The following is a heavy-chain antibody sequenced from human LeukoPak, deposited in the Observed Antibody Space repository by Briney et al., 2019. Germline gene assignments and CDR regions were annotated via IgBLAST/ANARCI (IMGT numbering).Heavy chain of an antibody. J-gene: IGHJ6*03. Sequence: PGGSLRLSCGASGFTFSNHWMSWVRQAPGKGLEWVANIKQDGSEKYYVDSVKGRFTISRDNAKNSLYLQMNSLRAEDTAVYYCARDCNDFWSGYYYYYYYYMDVWGKGTTVTVSS. CDR3: ARDCNDFWSGYYYYYYYYMDV. CDR1: GFTFSNHW. V-gene: IGHV3-7*01. CDR2: IKQDGSEK. D-gene: IGHD3-3*01.